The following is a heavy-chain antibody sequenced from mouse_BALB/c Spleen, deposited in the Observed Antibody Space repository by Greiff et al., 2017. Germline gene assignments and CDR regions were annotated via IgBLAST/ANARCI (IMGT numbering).Heavy chain of an antibody. CDR3: ASAYYRYDGAWFAY. J-gene: IGHJ3*01. D-gene: IGHD2-14*01. Sequence: VKLVESGPGLVAPSQSLSITCTVSGFSLTSYGVHWVRQPPGKGLEWLGVIWAGGSTNYISALMSRLSISKDNSKSQVFLKMNSLQTDDTAMYYCASAYYRYDGAWFAYWGQGTLVTVSA. CDR1: GFSLTSYG. CDR2: IWAGGST. V-gene: IGHV2-9*02.